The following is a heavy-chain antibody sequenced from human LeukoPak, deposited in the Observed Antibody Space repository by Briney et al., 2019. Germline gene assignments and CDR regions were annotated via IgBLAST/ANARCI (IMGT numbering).Heavy chain of an antibody. Sequence: KASETLSLTCTVSGGSISSYYWSWMRQPPGKGLEWIGYIDYSGITNYNPSLKRRLTISVDISKNQFSLKLSSVTAADTAVYYCARVGYSYGFDCWGQGTLVTVSS. CDR1: GGSISSYY. CDR2: IDYSGIT. D-gene: IGHD5-18*01. J-gene: IGHJ4*02. CDR3: ARVGYSYGFDC. V-gene: IGHV4-59*01.